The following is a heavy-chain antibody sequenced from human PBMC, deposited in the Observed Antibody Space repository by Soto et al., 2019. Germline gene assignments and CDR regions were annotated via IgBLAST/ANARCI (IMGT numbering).Heavy chain of an antibody. D-gene: IGHD2-2*01. CDR2: INHSGST. V-gene: IGHV4-34*01. Sequence: SETLSLTCAVYGGSFSGYYWIWIRQPPGKGLEWIGEINHSGSTNYNPSLKSRVTISVGTSKNQFSLKLSSVTAADTAVYYCARVGQLDIVVVPAAPRGFDYWGQGTLVTVSS. CDR3: ARVGQLDIVVVPAAPRGFDY. J-gene: IGHJ4*02. CDR1: GGSFSGYY.